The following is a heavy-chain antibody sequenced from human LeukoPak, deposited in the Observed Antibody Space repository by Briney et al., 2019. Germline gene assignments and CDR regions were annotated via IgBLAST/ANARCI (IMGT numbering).Heavy chain of an antibody. D-gene: IGHD2-2*01. CDR3: ARGDIVVVPAATSRPHYGMDV. V-gene: IGHV3-23*01. J-gene: IGHJ6*02. Sequence: GGSLRLSCAASGFTFSSYAMSWVRQAPGKGLEWVSAISGSGGSTYYADSVKGRFTISRDNSKNTLYLQMNSLRAEDTAVYYCARGDIVVVPAATSRPHYGMDVWGQGTTVTVSS. CDR2: ISGSGGST. CDR1: GFTFSSYA.